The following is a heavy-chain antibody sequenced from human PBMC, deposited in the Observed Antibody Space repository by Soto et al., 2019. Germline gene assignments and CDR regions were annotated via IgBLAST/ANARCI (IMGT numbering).Heavy chain of an antibody. V-gene: IGHV3-74*01. CDR3: ARAGQAVPAANITMFGVVTRGPIASYDNDMDV. CDR1: GFTFSSYW. Sequence: EVQLVESGGGLVQPGGSLRLYCAASGFTFSSYWMHWVRQAPGKGLVWVSRINSDGSSTSYADSVKGRFTIARDNAKNALHLQMNSLRAEESAVYYCARAGQAVPAANITMFGVVTRGPIASYDNDMDVWGKGTTVPVSS. D-gene: IGHD3-3*01. J-gene: IGHJ6*03. CDR2: INSDGSST.